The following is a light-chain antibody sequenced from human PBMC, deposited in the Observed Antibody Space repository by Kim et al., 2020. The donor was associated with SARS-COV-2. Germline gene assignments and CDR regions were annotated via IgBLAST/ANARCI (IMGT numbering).Light chain of an antibody. CDR3: QNYIRYALT. CDR1: QSFSRW. J-gene: IGKJ4*01. Sequence: AVGDGSTITCRASQSFSRWLAWFQQKPGRALKLLIYVASSLESGVPSRSGGSGFGTDFTLTISTLQLDVFPTYSAQNYIRYALTLAGGTK. CDR2: VAS. V-gene: IGKV1-5*01.